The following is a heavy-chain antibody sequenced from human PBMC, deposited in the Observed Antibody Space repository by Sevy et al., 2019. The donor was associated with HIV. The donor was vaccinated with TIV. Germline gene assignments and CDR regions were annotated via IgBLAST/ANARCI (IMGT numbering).Heavy chain of an antibody. J-gene: IGHJ6*02. CDR3: ARDEGIVVVPAAMGDYYYYGMDV. CDR2: TYYRSKWYN. CDR1: GDSVSSNSAA. D-gene: IGHD2-2*01. V-gene: IGHV6-1*01. Sequence: SQTLSLTYAISGDSVSSNSAAWNWIRQSPSRGLEWLGRTYYRSKWYNDYAVSVKSRITINPDTSKNQFSLQLNSVTPEDTAVYYCARDEGIVVVPAAMGDYYYYGMDVWGQGTTVTVSS.